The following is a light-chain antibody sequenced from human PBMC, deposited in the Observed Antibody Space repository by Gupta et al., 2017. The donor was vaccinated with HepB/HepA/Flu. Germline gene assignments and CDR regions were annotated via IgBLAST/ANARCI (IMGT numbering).Light chain of an antibody. CDR1: SSDAGDYMH. CDR2: DVS. CDR3: SSCTYTLTLVV. V-gene: IGLV2-14*03. Sequence: QSALTQTASVSGSPGQSITISCPALSSDAGDYMHVSWYQQHPGKAPKLLIFDVSSWSSGVSNRFSCSKSGNTASLTISGLQADDEAHYYCSSCTYTLTLVVFGGGTKVTVL. J-gene: IGLJ2*01.